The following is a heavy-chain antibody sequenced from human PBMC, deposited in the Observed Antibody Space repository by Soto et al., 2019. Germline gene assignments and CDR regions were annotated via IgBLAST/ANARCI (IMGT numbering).Heavy chain of an antibody. D-gene: IGHD2-2*01. CDR2: ISSSSSYI. CDR3: ARDRVRVVVPAAINWFDP. CDR1: GFTFSSYS. Sequence: TGGSLRLSCAASGFTFSSYSMNWVRQAPGKGLEWVSSISSSSSYIYYADSVKGRFTISRDNAKNSLYLQMNSLRAEDTAVYYCARDRVRVVVPAAINWFDPWGQGTLVTVSS. J-gene: IGHJ5*02. V-gene: IGHV3-21*01.